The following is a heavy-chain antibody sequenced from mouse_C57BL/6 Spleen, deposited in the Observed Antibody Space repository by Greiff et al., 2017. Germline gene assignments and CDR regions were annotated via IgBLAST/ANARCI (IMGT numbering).Heavy chain of an antibody. CDR1: GFTFSSYG. Sequence: EVQLQESGGDLVKPGGSLKLSCAASGFTFSSYGMSWVRQTPDKRLEWVATISSGGSYTYYPDSVKGRFTISRDNAKNTLYLQMSSLKSEDTAMYYCARHEGSLGGYWGQGTTLTVSS. CDR3: ARHEGSLGGY. V-gene: IGHV5-6*01. J-gene: IGHJ2*01. CDR2: ISSGGSYT.